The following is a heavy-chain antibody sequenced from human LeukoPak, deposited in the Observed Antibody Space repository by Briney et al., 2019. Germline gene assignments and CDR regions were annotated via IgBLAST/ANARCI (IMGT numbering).Heavy chain of an antibody. CDR3: ARGAVTRSFDY. CDR2: ISGGSDYI. CDR1: GFTFSSYG. V-gene: IGHV3-21*01. Sequence: GGSLRLSCAASGFTFSSYGMHWVRQAPGKGLEWVSSISGGSDYIYYADSVKGRFTMSRDNAKNSLYLQMNSLRAGDTAVYYCARGAVTRSFDYWGQGNLVTVSS. D-gene: IGHD5-18*01. J-gene: IGHJ4*02.